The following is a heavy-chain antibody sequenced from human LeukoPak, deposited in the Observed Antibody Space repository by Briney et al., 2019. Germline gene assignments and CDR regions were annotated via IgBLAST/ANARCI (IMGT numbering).Heavy chain of an antibody. J-gene: IGHJ4*02. V-gene: IGHV1-46*01. CDR3: ARDSPDGSGTYYNDSPDY. CDR1: GYTFAKFY. Sequence: ASVKVSCKASGYTFAKFYIHWVRQAPGQGLEWMGIINPSGGTTSYAQKFQGRVTMTTDTSTSTAYMDLRSLRSDDTAIYYCARDSPDGSGTYYNDSPDYWGQGTLVTVSS. CDR2: INPSGGTT. D-gene: IGHD3-10*01.